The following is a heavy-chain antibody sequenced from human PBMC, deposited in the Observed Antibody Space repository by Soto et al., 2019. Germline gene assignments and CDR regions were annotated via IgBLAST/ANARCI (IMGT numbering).Heavy chain of an antibody. D-gene: IGHD2-21*01. Sequence: PGGSLRLSGAASGFSFSNSAMHWVRQAPGKGPEWVAVISYDVSEKYYADSVKGRFTISRDNSKNTLDLQMNSLTTEDTALYHCAKDRRLYANSFYSGYETWGRGTMVSFSS. J-gene: IGHJ2*01. CDR1: GFSFSNSA. CDR2: ISYDVSEK. CDR3: AKDRRLYANSFYSGYET. V-gene: IGHV3-30*18.